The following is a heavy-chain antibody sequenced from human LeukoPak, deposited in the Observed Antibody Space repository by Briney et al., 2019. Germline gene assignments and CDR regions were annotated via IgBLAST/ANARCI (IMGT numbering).Heavy chain of an antibody. D-gene: IGHD3/OR15-3a*01. CDR3: ARDFWTAPYYYYGMDV. Sequence: SVKVSCKASGYTFTSYAISWVRQAPGQGLEWMGGIIPIFGTANYAQKFQGRVTITADESTSTAYMELSSLRSEDTAVYYCARDFWTAPYYYYGMDVWGQGTTVTVSS. CDR1: GYTFTSYA. V-gene: IGHV1-69*13. CDR2: IIPIFGTA. J-gene: IGHJ6*02.